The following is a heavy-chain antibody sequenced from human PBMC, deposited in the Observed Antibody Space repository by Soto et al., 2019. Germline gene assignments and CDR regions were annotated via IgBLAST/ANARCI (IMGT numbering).Heavy chain of an antibody. Sequence: PGGSLRLSCAASGFTFSSYAMSWVRQAPGKGLEWVSTISGSGGSTYYADSVKGRFTISRDNSRTTLYLQMNSLRDEDTAVYYCEKRGSSSRWHGMDVWGQGTTVTVSS. J-gene: IGHJ6*02. V-gene: IGHV3-23*01. CDR3: EKRGSSSRWHGMDV. CDR2: ISGSGGST. D-gene: IGHD6-6*01. CDR1: GFTFSSYA.